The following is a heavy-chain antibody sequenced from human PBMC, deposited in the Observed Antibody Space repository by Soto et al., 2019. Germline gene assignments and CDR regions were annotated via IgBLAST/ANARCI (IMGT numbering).Heavy chain of an antibody. Sequence: EVQLLESGGGLIQPGGSLRLSCAASGFTFSRYTMGWVRQAPGKGLEWVSTVIGSGANTYIADSVKGRFTISRDNCKNTVCLQMNSLRVEDTAVYYCARWGRDADVCGQGTTVTVSS. V-gene: IGHV3-23*01. D-gene: IGHD3-16*01. CDR1: GFTFSRYT. CDR3: ARWGRDADV. CDR2: VIGSGANT. J-gene: IGHJ6*02.